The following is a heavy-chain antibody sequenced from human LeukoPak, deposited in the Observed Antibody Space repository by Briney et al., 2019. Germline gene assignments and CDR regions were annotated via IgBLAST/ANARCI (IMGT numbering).Heavy chain of an antibody. Sequence: ASVKASCKASGYTFTSYYMHWVRQAPGQGLEWMGIINPSGGSTSYAQKFQGRVTMTTDTSTTVYMELRSLRSDDTAVYYCARDDNGAVAYWGQGTLVTVSS. CDR2: INPSGGST. J-gene: IGHJ4*02. V-gene: IGHV1-46*01. D-gene: IGHD6-19*01. CDR1: GYTFTSYY. CDR3: ARDDNGAVAY.